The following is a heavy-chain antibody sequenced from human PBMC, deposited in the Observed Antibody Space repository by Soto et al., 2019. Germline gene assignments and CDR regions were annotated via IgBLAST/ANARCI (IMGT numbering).Heavy chain of an antibody. CDR1: GFTFSSYG. Sequence: GGSLRLSCAASGFTFSSYGMHWVRQAPGKGLEWVAVIWYDGSNKYYADSVKGRFTISRDNSKNTLYLQMNSLRAEDTAVYYCARAKYGSGSYYYDYWGQGTLVTVSS. J-gene: IGHJ4*02. CDR2: IWYDGSNK. D-gene: IGHD3-10*01. V-gene: IGHV3-33*01. CDR3: ARAKYGSGSYYYDY.